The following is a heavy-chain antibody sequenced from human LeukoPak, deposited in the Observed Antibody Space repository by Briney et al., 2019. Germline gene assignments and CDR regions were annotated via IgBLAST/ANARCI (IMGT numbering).Heavy chain of an antibody. J-gene: IGHJ6*03. V-gene: IGHV3-7*01. CDR2: IKQDGSEK. CDR1: GFTFSSYW. Sequence: GGSLRLSCAASGFTFSSYWMSWVRQAPGKGLEWVANIKQDGSEKYYVDSVKGRFTISRDNAKNSLYLQMNSLRAEDTAVYYCARETKGITMIVVVKNYYYMDVWGKGTTVTISS. D-gene: IGHD3-22*01. CDR3: ARETKGITMIVVVKNYYYMDV.